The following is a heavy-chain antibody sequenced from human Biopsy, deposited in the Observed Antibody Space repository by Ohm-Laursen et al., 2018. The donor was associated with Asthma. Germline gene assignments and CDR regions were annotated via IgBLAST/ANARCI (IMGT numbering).Heavy chain of an antibody. D-gene: IGHD3-22*01. V-gene: IGHV3-23*01. J-gene: IGHJ5*02. CDR2: ISASGVRT. Sequence: SLRLSCAASGFAFNNSSMTWVRQAPGKGLEWVSSISASGVRTFYADSVKGRFTVSRDSSRNTLYLQLSTLRVEDTAVYFCAKITTDRQKANNWFDPWPGNPGHRLL. CDR3: AKITTDRQKANNWFDP. CDR1: GFAFNNSS.